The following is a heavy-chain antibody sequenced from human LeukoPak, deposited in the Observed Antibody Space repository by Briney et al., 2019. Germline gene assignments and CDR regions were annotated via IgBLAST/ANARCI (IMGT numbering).Heavy chain of an antibody. CDR1: GFTFINSA. Sequence: PGGSLRLSCEASGFTFINSAMSWVRQAPGKGLEWVSGITGSGGKTYYADSVKGQFTISRDDSKNTLYLQMNNLGVEDTAVYYCAKGGSVAGRFDPWGQGTLVTVSS. CDR2: ITGSGGKT. CDR3: AKGGSVAGRFDP. V-gene: IGHV3-23*01. J-gene: IGHJ5*02. D-gene: IGHD6-19*01.